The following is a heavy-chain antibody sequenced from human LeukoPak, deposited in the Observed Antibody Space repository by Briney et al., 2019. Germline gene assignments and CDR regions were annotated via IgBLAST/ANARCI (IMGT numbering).Heavy chain of an antibody. CDR3: ARYGHSPFFDY. D-gene: IGHD4-17*01. J-gene: IGHJ4*02. CDR1: GYTFTSYD. V-gene: IGHV1-8*01. Sequence: ASVKVSCKASGYTFTSYDINWVRQATGQGLEWMGWMNPNSGNTGYAQKFQGRVTMTRNTSISTVYMELSSLRSEDTAVYFCARYGHSPFFDYWGQGTLVIVSS. CDR2: MNPNSGNT.